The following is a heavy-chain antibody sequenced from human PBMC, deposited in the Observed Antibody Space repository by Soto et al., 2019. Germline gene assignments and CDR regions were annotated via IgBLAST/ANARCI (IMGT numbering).Heavy chain of an antibody. V-gene: IGHV5-51*01. J-gene: IGHJ6*02. Sequence: PGESLKISCKGSGYSFTSYWIGWVRQMPGKGLEWMGIIYPGDSDTRYSPSFQGQVTISADNPIRTAYLQWSSLKASDTAMYYCARHAAIDSYYYYYYGMDVWGQGTTVTVSS. CDR2: IYPGDSDT. CDR3: ARHAAIDSYYYYYYGMDV. CDR1: GYSFTSYW.